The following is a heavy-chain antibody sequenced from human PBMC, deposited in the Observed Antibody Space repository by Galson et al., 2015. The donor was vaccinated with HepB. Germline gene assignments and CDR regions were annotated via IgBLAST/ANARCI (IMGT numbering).Heavy chain of an antibody. CDR3: AKGALGAAWVLVDY. D-gene: IGHD3-16*01. CDR2: ISGSGGST. Sequence: SLRLSCAASGFTFSSYAMNWVRQAPGKGLEWVSSISGSGGSTYYADSVKGRFTISRDNSKNTLYLQMNSLRAEDTAVYYCAKGALGAAWVLVDYWGQGTLVTVSS. CDR1: GFTFSSYA. J-gene: IGHJ4*02. V-gene: IGHV3-23*01.